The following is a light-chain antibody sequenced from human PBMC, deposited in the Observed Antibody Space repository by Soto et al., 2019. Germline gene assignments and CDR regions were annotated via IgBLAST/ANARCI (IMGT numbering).Light chain of an antibody. CDR3: QSYDSSLSGSVV. V-gene: IGLV1-40*01. CDR1: SSNIGAGYD. J-gene: IGLJ2*01. CDR2: GNS. Sequence: QSVLTQLPSVSGAPGQRLTISCTGSSSNIGAGYDVHWYQQLPGTAPKLLIYGNSNRPSGVPDRFSGSKSGTSASLAITGLQAEDEADYYCQSYDSSLSGSVVFGGGTKLTVL.